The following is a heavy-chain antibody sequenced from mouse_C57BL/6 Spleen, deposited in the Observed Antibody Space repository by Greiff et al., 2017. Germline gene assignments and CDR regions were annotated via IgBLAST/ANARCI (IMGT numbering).Heavy chain of an antibody. V-gene: IGHV5-12*01. CDR2: ISNGGGST. CDR3: ARDCGVITTVVAPYYAMDY. J-gene: IGHJ4*01. D-gene: IGHD1-1*01. CDR1: GFTFSDYY. Sequence: EVKLVESGGGLVQPGGSLKLSCAASGFTFSDYYMYWVRQTPEKRLEWVAYISNGGGSTYYPDTVKGRFTISRDNAKNTLYLQMSRLKSEDTAMYYCARDCGVITTVVAPYYAMDYWGQGTSVTVS.